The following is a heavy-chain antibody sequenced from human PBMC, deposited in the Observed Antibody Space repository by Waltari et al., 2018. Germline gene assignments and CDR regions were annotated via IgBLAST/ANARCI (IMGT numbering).Heavy chain of an antibody. J-gene: IGHJ4*02. D-gene: IGHD6-25*01. Sequence: EVQLLESGGGLVQPGGSLRVSCAASGFTFSNSDMGWVRQAPGKGLEWVSVILASVYKTQYADSVKGRFTISRDNFKNTLYLQMNSLRAEDTALYYCATSHGGQWGQGALVTVSS. CDR3: ATSHGGQ. V-gene: IGHV3-23*01. CDR2: ILASVYKT. CDR1: GFTFSNSD.